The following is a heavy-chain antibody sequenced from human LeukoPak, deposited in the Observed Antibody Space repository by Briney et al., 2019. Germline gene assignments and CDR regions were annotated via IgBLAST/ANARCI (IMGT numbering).Heavy chain of an antibody. D-gene: IGHD1-7*01. CDR1: GFTFSSYS. Sequence: GGSLRLSCAASGFTFSSYSMNWVRQAPGKGLVWVSRIKSDGTYTDYMDSVKGRFTISRDNAKNTLFLQVNSLRADDTAVYYCIRDDGNYGIDYWGQGTLVTVSS. V-gene: IGHV3-74*01. J-gene: IGHJ4*02. CDR3: IRDDGNYGIDY. CDR2: IKSDGTYT.